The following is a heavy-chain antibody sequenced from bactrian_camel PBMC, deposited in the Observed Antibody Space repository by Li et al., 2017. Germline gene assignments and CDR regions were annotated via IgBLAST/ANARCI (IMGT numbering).Heavy chain of an antibody. V-gene: IGHV3S1*01. J-gene: IGHJ6*01. CDR1: GFTFNRYW. Sequence: HVQLVESGGGFVKPGGSLRLSCAASGFTFNRYWMYWVRQAPGKGLEWVATITSNSEYQLDSLKGRLTTSRDNAKNTASLQMNSLKPEDTGVYYCARRIDGTTWQSADFGYWGQGTQVTV. CDR3: ARRIDGTTWQSADFGY. CDR2: ITSNSE. D-gene: IGHD6*01.